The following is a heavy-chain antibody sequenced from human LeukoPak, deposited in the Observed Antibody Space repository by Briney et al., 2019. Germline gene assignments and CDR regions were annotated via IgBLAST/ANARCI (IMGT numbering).Heavy chain of an antibody. D-gene: IGHD5-12*01. CDR2: IYYSGST. Sequence: SETLSLTCTVSGGSIRSSYYYWGWIRQHPGKGLEWIGYIYYSGSTYYNPSLKSRVTISVDTSKNQFSLKLSSVTAADTAVYYCARDFLGYGGYDYVRYFDYWGQGTLVTVSS. J-gene: IGHJ4*02. CDR1: GGSIRSSYYY. V-gene: IGHV4-31*03. CDR3: ARDFLGYGGYDYVRYFDY.